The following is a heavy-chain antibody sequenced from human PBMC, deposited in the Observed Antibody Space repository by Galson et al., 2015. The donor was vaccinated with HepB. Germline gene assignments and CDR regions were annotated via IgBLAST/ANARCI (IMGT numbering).Heavy chain of an antibody. V-gene: IGHV1-18*01. J-gene: IGHJ6*02. CDR2: ISGYNGNT. CDR3: AREHTQPVGLWYGMGV. CDR1: GYTFTSYG. D-gene: IGHD2-15*01. Sequence: SVKVSCKASGYTFTSYGISWVRQAPGQGLEWMGWISGYNGNTNYSQKLQGRVTMTTDTSTSTAYMELRSLRSDDTAVYYCAREHTQPVGLWYGMGVWGQGTTVTVSS.